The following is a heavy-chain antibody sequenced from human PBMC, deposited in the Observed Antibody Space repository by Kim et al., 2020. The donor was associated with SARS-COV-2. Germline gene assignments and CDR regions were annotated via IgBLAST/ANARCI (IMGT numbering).Heavy chain of an antibody. CDR3: ARDYYYDSSGFDY. CDR2: ISYDGSNK. Sequence: GGSLRLSCAASGFTFSSYAMHWVRQAPGKGLEWVAVISYDGSNKYYADSVKGRFTISRDNSKNTLYLQMNSLRAEDTAVYYCARDYYYDSSGFDYWGQGT. D-gene: IGHD3-22*01. CDR1: GFTFSSYA. J-gene: IGHJ4*02. V-gene: IGHV3-30*04.